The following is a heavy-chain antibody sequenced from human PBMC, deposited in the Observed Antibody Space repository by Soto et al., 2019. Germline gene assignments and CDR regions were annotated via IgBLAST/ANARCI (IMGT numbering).Heavy chain of an antibody. Sequence: QVQLVQTGAEVKKPGASVTVSCKVTGYTIIMYGISWVRQAPGQGLEWMGWINTYNGATNYAQNLQGRGTMTRDTSKNTAYMELRSLRSDDTAVYYCARYSSGDSCHKGVTDYWGQGALVTVSS. V-gene: IGHV1-18*01. CDR1: GYTIIMYG. D-gene: IGHD2-15*01. CDR2: INTYNGAT. CDR3: ARYSSGDSCHKGVTDY. J-gene: IGHJ4*02.